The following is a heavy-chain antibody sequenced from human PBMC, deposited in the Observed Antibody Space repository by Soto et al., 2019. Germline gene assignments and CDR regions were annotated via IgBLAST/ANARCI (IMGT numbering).Heavy chain of an antibody. D-gene: IGHD6-19*01. CDR2: ISSSSSTI. CDR3: ARDHARIAVAGTHYYYGMDV. V-gene: IGHV3-48*02. CDR1: GFTFSNAW. J-gene: IGHJ6*02. Sequence: GGSLRLSCAASGFTFSNAWINWVRQAPGKGLEWVSYISSSSSTIYYADSVKGRFTISRDNAKNSLYLQMNSLRDEDTAVYYCARDHARIAVAGTHYYYGMDVWGQGTTVTVS.